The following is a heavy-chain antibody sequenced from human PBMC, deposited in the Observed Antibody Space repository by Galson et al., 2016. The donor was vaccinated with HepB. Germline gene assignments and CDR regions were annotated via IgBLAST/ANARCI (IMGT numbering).Heavy chain of an antibody. Sequence: SLRLSCAASGFTFTNARMRWVRQAPGKGLEWVGRIKSKTDDGTTDYAAPVQGRFTISRDDSKNTLYLQMNSLKTEDTAVYYCTTFHRGSSDYWGQGTLVTVSS. D-gene: IGHD3-16*01. CDR1: GFTFTNAR. CDR3: TTFHRGSSDY. J-gene: IGHJ4*02. CDR2: IKSKTDDGTT. V-gene: IGHV3-15*01.